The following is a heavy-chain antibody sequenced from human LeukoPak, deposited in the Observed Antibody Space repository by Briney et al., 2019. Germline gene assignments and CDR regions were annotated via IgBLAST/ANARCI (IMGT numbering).Heavy chain of an antibody. CDR1: GFTFSDYY. J-gene: IGHJ4*02. Sequence: PGGSLRLSCAASGFTFSDYYMSWIRQAPGKGLEWVSYISSSSSYTNYADSVKGRFTISRDSAKNSVYLQMNSLRAEDTAIYYCARDGDGYNQYYFDYWGQGTLVTVSS. D-gene: IGHD5-24*01. V-gene: IGHV3-11*06. CDR3: ARDGDGYNQYYFDY. CDR2: ISSSSSYT.